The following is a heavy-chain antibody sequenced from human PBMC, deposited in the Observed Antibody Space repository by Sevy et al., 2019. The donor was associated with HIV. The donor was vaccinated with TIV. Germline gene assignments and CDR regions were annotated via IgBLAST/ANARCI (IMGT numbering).Heavy chain of an antibody. CDR1: GFTFSSYG. D-gene: IGHD3-10*01. J-gene: IGHJ5*02. V-gene: IGHV3-30*18. Sequence: GGSLRLSCVASGFTFSSYGMHWVRQAPGKGLEWVAVISYDGSNKYYADSVKGRFTISRDNSKNTLYLQMNSLRAEDTAVYYCAKGGLEDGSATVNWFDPWGQGTLVTVSS. CDR2: ISYDGSNK. CDR3: AKGGLEDGSATVNWFDP.